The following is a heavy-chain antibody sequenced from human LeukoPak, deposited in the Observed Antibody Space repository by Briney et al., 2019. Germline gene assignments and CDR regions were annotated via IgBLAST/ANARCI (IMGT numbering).Heavy chain of an antibody. D-gene: IGHD3-3*01. V-gene: IGHV1-2*02. CDR3: ARLRSLVRDYYYYYMDV. Sequence: ASVKVSCKASGYTFTGYYMHWVRQAPGQGLEWMGWINPNSGGTNYAQKFQGRVTMTRDTSISTAYMELSRLRSDDTAVYYCARLRSLVRDYYYYYMDVWGKGTTVTVSS. CDR1: GYTFTGYY. CDR2: INPNSGGT. J-gene: IGHJ6*03.